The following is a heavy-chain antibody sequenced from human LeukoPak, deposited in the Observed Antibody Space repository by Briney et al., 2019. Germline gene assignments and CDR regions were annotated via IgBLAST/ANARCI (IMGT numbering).Heavy chain of an antibody. CDR3: ARVSSGWYYDY. V-gene: IGHV3-30-3*01. Sequence: GGSLRLSCAASGFTFSTDAMSWVRQAPGKGLEWVAVISYDGSNKYYADSVKGRFTISRDNSKNTLYLQMNSLRAEDTAVYYCARVSSGWYYDYWGQGTLVTVSS. D-gene: IGHD6-19*01. CDR2: ISYDGSNK. J-gene: IGHJ4*02. CDR1: GFTFSTDA.